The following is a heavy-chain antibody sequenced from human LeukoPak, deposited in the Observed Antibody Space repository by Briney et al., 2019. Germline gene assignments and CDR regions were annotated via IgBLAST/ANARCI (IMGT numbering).Heavy chain of an antibody. CDR2: IFYSGTT. CDR3: AREGPYDFWSGPPSGGYFDL. Sequence: SQTLSLTCNVSGGSVTSGAYYWSWIRQPPGKGLEWIGYIFYSGTTYYNPSLKSRVIISIDTFRNQFSLKLNSVTAADTAVYYCAREGPYDFWSGPPSGGYFDLWGRGTLVTVSS. CDR1: GGSVTSGAYY. V-gene: IGHV4-30-4*01. D-gene: IGHD3-3*01. J-gene: IGHJ2*01.